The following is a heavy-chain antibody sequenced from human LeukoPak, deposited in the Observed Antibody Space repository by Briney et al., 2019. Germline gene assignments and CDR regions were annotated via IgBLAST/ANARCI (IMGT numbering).Heavy chain of an antibody. J-gene: IGHJ5*02. CDR2: VIPSFSTA. CDR3: ARGRRYPKMGENWFDP. CDR1: GGTFSRYYA. V-gene: IGHV1-69*05. Sequence: SVKVSCKASGGTFSRYYAISWVRQAPGQGLEWVGGVIPSFSTANYAQKFQGRVTITTDESTGTAYLGLSGLRSEDTAVCYCARGRRYPKMGENWFDPWGQGTLVTVSS. D-gene: IGHD3-9*01.